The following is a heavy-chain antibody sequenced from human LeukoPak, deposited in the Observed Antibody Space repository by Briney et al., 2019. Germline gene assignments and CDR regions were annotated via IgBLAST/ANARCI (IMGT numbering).Heavy chain of an antibody. CDR1: GYTFTSYA. CDR3: ARLPLDSSEFDY. J-gene: IGHJ4*02. CDR2: ISTYKGNT. V-gene: IGHV1-18*01. Sequence: ASVKVSCKASGYTFTSYAISWVRQAPGQGLEWMGWISTYKGNTNYAQNLQGRVTMTTDTSTSTAYMELRSLRSDDTAVYYCARLPLDSSEFDYWGQGTLVTVSS. D-gene: IGHD6-25*01.